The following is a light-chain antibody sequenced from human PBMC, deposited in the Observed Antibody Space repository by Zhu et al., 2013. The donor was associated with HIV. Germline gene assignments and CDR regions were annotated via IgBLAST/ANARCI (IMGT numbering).Light chain of an antibody. V-gene: IGLV3-21*04. Sequence: SYVLTQPPSVSLAPGETARITCGGSNIGSKSVHWYQQRPGQAPVVVIHDDSDRPSGIPERFSGSNSANTATLTISRVEAGDEADYYCQVWDSVSDHVIFGGGTKMTVL. CDR3: QVWDSVSDHVI. J-gene: IGLJ2*01. CDR2: DDS. CDR1: NIGSKS.